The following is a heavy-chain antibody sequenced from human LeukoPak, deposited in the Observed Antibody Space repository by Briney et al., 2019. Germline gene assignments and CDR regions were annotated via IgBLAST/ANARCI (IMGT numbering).Heavy chain of an antibody. Sequence: ASVKVSCKASGYTFINYGISWVRQAPGQGLEWMGWISVYNGNTNYAQKFQGRVTITADESTSTAYMELSSLRSEDTAVYYCARARHAFDIWGQGTMVTVSS. CDR1: GYTFINYG. CDR2: ISVYNGNT. V-gene: IGHV1-18*01. CDR3: ARARHAFDI. J-gene: IGHJ3*02.